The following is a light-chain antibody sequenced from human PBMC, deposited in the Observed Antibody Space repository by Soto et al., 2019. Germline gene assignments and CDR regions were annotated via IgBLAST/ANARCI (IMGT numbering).Light chain of an antibody. V-gene: IGKV1-5*03. CDR3: QHYNSYSEA. CDR2: KAS. CDR1: QTISSW. J-gene: IGKJ1*01. Sequence: DIQMTQSPSTLSGSVGDRVTITCRASQTISSWLAWYQQKPGKAPKLLIYKASTLKSGVHSRFSGSGSGTDFTLTISSLQPDDFATYYCQHYNSYSEAVGQGTKMELK.